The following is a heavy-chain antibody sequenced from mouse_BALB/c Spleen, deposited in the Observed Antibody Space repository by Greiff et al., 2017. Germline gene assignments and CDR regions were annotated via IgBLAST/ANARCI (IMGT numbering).Heavy chain of an antibody. Sequence: VMLVESGPGLVAPSQSLSITCTVSGFSLTGYGVTWVRQPPGKGLEWLGMIWGDGSTDYNSALKSRLSISKDNSKSQVFLKMNSLQTDDTARYYCAREAGAMDYWGQGTSVTVSS. J-gene: IGHJ4*01. CDR3: AREAGAMDY. V-gene: IGHV2-6-7*01. CDR1: GFSLTGYG. CDR2: IWGDGST.